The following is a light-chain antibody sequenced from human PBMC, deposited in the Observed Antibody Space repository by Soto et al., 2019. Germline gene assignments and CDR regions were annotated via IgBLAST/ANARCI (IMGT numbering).Light chain of an antibody. CDR2: EVS. CDR1: SSDVGDYNY. CDR3: SSYTRSNTWV. Sequence: QSALTQPASVSGSPGQSITISCTGTSSDVGDYNYVSWYQQHPGKAPKLMIYEVSNRPSGVSNRFSGSKSGNTASLTISGPQAEDEADYYCSSYTRSNTWVFGGGTKLTVL. J-gene: IGLJ3*02. V-gene: IGLV2-14*01.